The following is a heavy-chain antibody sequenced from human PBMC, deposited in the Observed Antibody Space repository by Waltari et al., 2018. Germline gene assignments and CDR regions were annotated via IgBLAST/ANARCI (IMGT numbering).Heavy chain of an antibody. CDR3: ARDSMVRGVMALDY. J-gene: IGHJ4*02. D-gene: IGHD3-10*01. CDR1: GYTFTTYG. Sequence: QVQLVQSGAEVKKPGASVKVSCKASGYTFTTYGISWVRQAPGQGLGWMGWVSGYKGNSNYAQKLQGRGTMTTDTSTSTAYMELRSLRSDDTAVYYCARDSMVRGVMALDYWGQGTLVTVSS. V-gene: IGHV1-18*01. CDR2: VSGYKGNS.